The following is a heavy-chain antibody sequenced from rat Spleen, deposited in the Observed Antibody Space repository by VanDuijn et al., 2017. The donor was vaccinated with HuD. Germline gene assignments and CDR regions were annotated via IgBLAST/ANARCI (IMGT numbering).Heavy chain of an antibody. J-gene: IGHJ3*01. CDR2: ISPSGGST. D-gene: IGHD1-12*03. CDR3: ATEGVYYDGYYPYWFAY. Sequence: EVQLVESGGGLVQPGRSLKLSCAASGFTFSNYGMHWIRQAPTKGLEWVASISPSGGSTYYRDSVKGRFTISRDNAKSTLYLQMDSLRSEDTATYYCATEGVYYDGYYPYWFAYWGQGTLVTVSS. V-gene: IGHV5-19*01. CDR1: GFTFSNYG.